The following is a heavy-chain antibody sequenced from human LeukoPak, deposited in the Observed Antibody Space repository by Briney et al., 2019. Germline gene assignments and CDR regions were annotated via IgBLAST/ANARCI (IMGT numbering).Heavy chain of an antibody. J-gene: IGHJ4*02. D-gene: IGHD3-22*01. Sequence: ASVKVSCEASGCTFTGYYMHWVRQAPGQGLEWMGWINPNSGGTNYAQKFQGRVTMTRDTSISTAYMELSRLRSDDTAVYYCARDLYYYDSSGYSYSRWGQGTLVTVSS. CDR3: ARDLYYYDSSGYSYSR. CDR2: INPNSGGT. V-gene: IGHV1-2*02. CDR1: GCTFTGYY.